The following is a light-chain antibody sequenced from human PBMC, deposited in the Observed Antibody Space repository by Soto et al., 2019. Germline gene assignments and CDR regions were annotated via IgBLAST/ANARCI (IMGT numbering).Light chain of an antibody. J-gene: IGLJ2*01. CDR3: QSYDTSLSAVV. Sequence: QSVLTQPPSVSGAPGQRVTISCSGSRSNIGAAYDVHWYQHLPRVAPKLLIYANTNRPSGVPDRFSGSKSDTSASLTIAGLQPEDEADYYCQSYDTSLSAVVFGGGTKLTVL. CDR2: ANT. V-gene: IGLV1-40*01. CDR1: RSNIGAAYD.